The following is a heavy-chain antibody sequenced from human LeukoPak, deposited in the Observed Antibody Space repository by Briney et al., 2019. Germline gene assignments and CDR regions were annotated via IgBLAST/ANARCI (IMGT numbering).Heavy chain of an antibody. D-gene: IGHD6-13*01. J-gene: IGHJ3*02. V-gene: IGHV4-39*07. CDR3: ATEFPRIALAAARLDI. Sequence: PSETLSLTCTVSGGSISSSSYYWGWIRQPPGKGLEWIGSIYYSGSTYYNPSLKSRVTISVDRSKNQFSLKLSSVTAANTAVYYCATEFPRIALAAARLDIWGQGTMVTVSS. CDR2: IYYSGST. CDR1: GGSISSSSYY.